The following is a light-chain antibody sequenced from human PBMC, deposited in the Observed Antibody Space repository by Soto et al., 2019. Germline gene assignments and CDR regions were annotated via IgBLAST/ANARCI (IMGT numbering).Light chain of an antibody. CDR1: QTITTW. Sequence: DMQMTQSPSTLSASVGDRVTITCRASQTITTWLAWYQQKPGKAPKLLIYDASTLESGVPSRFSGSGFGTEFSLTISSLQPDDFATYYCQQYNSYSWTFGQGTKVDIK. J-gene: IGKJ1*01. CDR2: DAS. CDR3: QQYNSYSWT. V-gene: IGKV1-5*01.